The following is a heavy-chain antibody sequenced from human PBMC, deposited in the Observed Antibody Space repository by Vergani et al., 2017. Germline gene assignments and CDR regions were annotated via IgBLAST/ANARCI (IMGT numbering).Heavy chain of an antibody. Sequence: EVQLVESGGGLVKPGGSLRLSCAASGFTFSSYAMSWVRQAPGKGLEWVSAISGSGGSTYYADSVKGRFTISRDNSKNTLYLQMNSLRAEDTAVYYCAIDFLAAADYYYYGMDVWGQGTTVTVSS. D-gene: IGHD6-13*01. CDR3: AIDFLAAADYYYYGMDV. CDR1: GFTFSSYA. CDR2: ISGSGGST. J-gene: IGHJ6*02. V-gene: IGHV3-23*04.